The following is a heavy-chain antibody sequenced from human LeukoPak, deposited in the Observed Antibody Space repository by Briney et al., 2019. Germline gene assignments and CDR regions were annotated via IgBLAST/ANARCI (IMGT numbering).Heavy chain of an antibody. CDR2: INHSGST. CDR3: ARGGGGAARRKIFDY. D-gene: IGHD6-6*01. Sequence: SETLSLTCAVYGGSFSGYYWSWIRQPPGKGLEWIGEINHSGSTNYNPSLKSRVTISVDTSKNQFSLKLSSVTAADTAVYYCARGGGGAARRKIFDYWGQGTLVTVSS. V-gene: IGHV4-34*01. CDR1: GGSFSGYY. J-gene: IGHJ4*02.